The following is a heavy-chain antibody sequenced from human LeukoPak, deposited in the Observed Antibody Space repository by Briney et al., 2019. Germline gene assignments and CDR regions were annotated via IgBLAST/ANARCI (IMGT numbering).Heavy chain of an antibody. CDR3: ARDRRKYSSSSRYYYYGMDV. CDR1: GFTFSSYA. CDR2: ISYDGSNK. V-gene: IGHV3-30-3*01. D-gene: IGHD6-6*01. J-gene: IGHJ6*02. Sequence: GGSLRLSCAASGFTFSSYAMHWVRQAPGKGLEWVAVISYDGSNKYYADSVKGRFTISRDNSKNTLYLQMNSLRAEDTAVYYCARDRRKYSSSSRYYYYGMDVWGQGTTVTVSS.